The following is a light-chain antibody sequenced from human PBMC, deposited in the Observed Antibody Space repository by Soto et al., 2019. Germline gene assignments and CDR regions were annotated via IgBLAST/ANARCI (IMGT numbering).Light chain of an antibody. CDR1: QDISYY. V-gene: IGKV1-27*01. Sequence: DIQMTQSPSSLSASVGDRVTITCRANQDISYYLAWYQQKQGKVPKLLIYAASTLQSGVPSRFSGSGSGTDFTLTISSLQPEDIATYYCQKYQSAPRTCGQGTKVEIK. CDR2: AAS. J-gene: IGKJ1*01. CDR3: QKYQSAPRT.